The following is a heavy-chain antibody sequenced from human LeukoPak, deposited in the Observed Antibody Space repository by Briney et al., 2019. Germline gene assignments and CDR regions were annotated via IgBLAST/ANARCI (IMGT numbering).Heavy chain of an antibody. CDR1: GGSISSYY. CDR2: IYYSGST. Sequence: SETLSLTCTVSGGSISSYYWSWIRQPPGKGLEWIGYIYYSGSTNYNPSLKSRVTISVDTSKNQFSLKPSSVTAADTAVYYCARLVAGDGYNFGFDYWGQGTLVTVSS. D-gene: IGHD5-24*01. CDR3: ARLVAGDGYNFGFDY. J-gene: IGHJ4*02. V-gene: IGHV4-59*08.